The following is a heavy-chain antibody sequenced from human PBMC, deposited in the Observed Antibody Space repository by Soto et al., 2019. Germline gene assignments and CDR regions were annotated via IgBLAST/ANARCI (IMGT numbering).Heavy chain of an antibody. J-gene: IGHJ4*02. CDR3: HGYGY. V-gene: IGHV3-64D*08. CDR1: GFTFSIYA. CDR2: ISTNGGST. Sequence: GGSLRLSCSASGFTFSIYAMHWVRQAPGKGLEYVSSISTNGGSTDYADSVKGRFTISRDNSKNTLYLQMNILRAEDTAVYYCHGYGYWGQGTLVTVSS. D-gene: IGHD5-12*01.